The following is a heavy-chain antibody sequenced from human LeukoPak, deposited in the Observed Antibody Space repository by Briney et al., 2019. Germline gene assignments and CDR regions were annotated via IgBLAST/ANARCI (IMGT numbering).Heavy chain of an antibody. V-gene: IGHV3-74*01. CDR1: GFTFSTSR. CDR2: IKTDGSST. Sequence: GSLRLSCAASGFTFSTSRMHWVRQAPGKGLVWVSRIKTDGSSTSYADSVKGRVTISRDNAKNTLYLQMNSLRAEDTAVYYCARGGSPFYWGQGTLVTVSS. CDR3: ARGGSPFY. J-gene: IGHJ4*02. D-gene: IGHD3-10*01.